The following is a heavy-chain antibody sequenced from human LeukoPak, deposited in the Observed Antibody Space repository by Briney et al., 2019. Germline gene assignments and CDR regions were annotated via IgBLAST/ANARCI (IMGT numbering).Heavy chain of an antibody. CDR2: IIPIFGTA. D-gene: IGHD6-6*01. CDR1: GGTFSSYA. J-gene: IGHJ4*02. CDR3: ASRSRGYSSSSVYFDY. V-gene: IGHV1-69*13. Sequence: SVKVSCKASGGTFSSYAISWVRQAPGQGLEWMGGIIPIFGTANYAQKFQGRVTITADESTSTAYMELSSLRSEDTAVYYCASRSRGYSSSSVYFDYWAREPWSPSPQ.